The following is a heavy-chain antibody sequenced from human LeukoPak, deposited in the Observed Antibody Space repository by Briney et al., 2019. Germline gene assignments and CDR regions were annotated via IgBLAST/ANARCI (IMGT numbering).Heavy chain of an antibody. Sequence: NPGGSLRLSCAASGFTFSSYSMNWVRRAPGKGLEWVSSISSSSSYIYYADSVKGRFTISRDNAKNSLYLQMNSLRAEDTAVYYCARDFGYCSSTSCYTEDYFDYWGQGTLVTVSS. CDR3: ARDFGYCSSTSCYTEDYFDY. CDR1: GFTFSSYS. V-gene: IGHV3-21*01. J-gene: IGHJ4*02. CDR2: ISSSSSYI. D-gene: IGHD2-2*02.